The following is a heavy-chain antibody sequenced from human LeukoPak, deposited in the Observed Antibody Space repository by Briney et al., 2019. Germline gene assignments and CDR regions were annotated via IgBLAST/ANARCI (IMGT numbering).Heavy chain of an antibody. J-gene: IGHJ3*02. CDR1: GFTSSRSA. CDR3: ARDMRAGNDAFDI. D-gene: IGHD6-19*01. V-gene: IGHV3-69-1*01. Sequence: PGGSLRLSCEASGFTSSRSAMTWVRQAPGKGLEWVSGIAGNGATYYADSVKGRFIISRDDAKNSLYLQMNSLRAEDTAVYYCARDMRAGNDAFDIWGQGTMVTVSS. CDR2: IAGNGAT.